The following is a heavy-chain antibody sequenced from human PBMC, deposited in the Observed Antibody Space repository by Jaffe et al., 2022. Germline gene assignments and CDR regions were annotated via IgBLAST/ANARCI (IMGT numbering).Heavy chain of an antibody. CDR2: IKQDGSEK. J-gene: IGHJ3*02. D-gene: IGHD3-10*01. Sequence: EVQLVESGGGLVQPGGSLRLSCAASGFTFSSYWMSWVRQAPGKGLEWVANIKQDGSEKYYVDSVKGRFTISRDNAKNSLYLQMNSLRAEDTAVYYCAGLGGYYGSGSTFDIWGQGTMVTVSS. V-gene: IGHV3-7*05. CDR1: GFTFSSYW. CDR3: AGLGGYYGSGSTFDI.